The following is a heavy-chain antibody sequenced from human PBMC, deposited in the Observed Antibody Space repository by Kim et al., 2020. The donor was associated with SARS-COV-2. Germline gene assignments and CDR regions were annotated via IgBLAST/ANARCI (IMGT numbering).Heavy chain of an antibody. CDR2: GTA. CDR3: ARRSAGIDW. V-gene: IGHV4-34*01. Sequence: GTARCNPSLESRVSLSVDMSKNQFSLKLRSVTAADTAIYYCARRSAGIDWWGQGTPVTVSS. J-gene: IGHJ4*02.